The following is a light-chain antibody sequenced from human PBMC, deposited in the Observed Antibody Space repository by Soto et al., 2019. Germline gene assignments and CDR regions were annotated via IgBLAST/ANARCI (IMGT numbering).Light chain of an antibody. CDR3: QQSYINSAWT. V-gene: IGKV1-39*01. CDR1: QGISNI. Sequence: IQMTQSPSSLSASVGDRVTITCRASQGISNILNWYQQKPGKAPKLLIYAASTLQIGVPSRFSGSGSGTDFTLTITNLQPEDFATYYCQQSYINSAWTFGQGTKVEIK. CDR2: AAS. J-gene: IGKJ1*01.